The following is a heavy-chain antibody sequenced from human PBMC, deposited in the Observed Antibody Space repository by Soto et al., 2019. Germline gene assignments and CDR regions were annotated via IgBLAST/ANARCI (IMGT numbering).Heavy chain of an antibody. CDR3: ARRGSGSYYDY. CDR1: GFTFSSYA. Sequence: EVQLLESGGGLVQPGGSLRLSCAASGFTFSSYAIRWFRQAPVKGLEWVSAISGSGGSTYYADSVKGRFTISRDNSKNTLYLQMNSLRAEDTAVYYCARRGSGSYYDYWGQGTLVTVSS. D-gene: IGHD1-26*01. J-gene: IGHJ4*02. CDR2: ISGSGGST. V-gene: IGHV3-23*01.